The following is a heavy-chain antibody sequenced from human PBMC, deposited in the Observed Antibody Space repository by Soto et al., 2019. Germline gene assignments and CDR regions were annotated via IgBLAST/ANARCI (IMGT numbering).Heavy chain of an antibody. CDR3: AREDVYRFDY. V-gene: IGHV3-7*01. J-gene: IGHJ4*02. CDR1: GFTFTSYW. Sequence: EVQLVESGGGLVHPGGSLRVYCAASGFTFTSYWLSWVRKAPGKGLEWVANIKEDGSAKYYLDSVKGRFTISRDNAQNALYLQMSSLRADATAVYDCAREDVYRFDYWGQGNLVTCSS. CDR2: IKEDGSAK.